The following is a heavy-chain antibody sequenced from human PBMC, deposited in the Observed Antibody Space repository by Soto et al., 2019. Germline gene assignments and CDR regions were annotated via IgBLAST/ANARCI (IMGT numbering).Heavy chain of an antibody. Sequence: EVQLLESGGGLVQPGGSLRLSCAASGFTFSSYAMSWVRQAPGKGLEWVSAISGSGGSTYYADSVKGRFTISRDNSKNTLYLQMNSLRAEDTAVYYCARVGGLGYYGSGSYYNHGGESFHFDYWGQGTLVTVSS. CDR2: ISGSGGST. CDR3: ARVGGLGYYGSGSYYNHGGESFHFDY. J-gene: IGHJ4*02. CDR1: GFTFSSYA. D-gene: IGHD3-10*01. V-gene: IGHV3-23*01.